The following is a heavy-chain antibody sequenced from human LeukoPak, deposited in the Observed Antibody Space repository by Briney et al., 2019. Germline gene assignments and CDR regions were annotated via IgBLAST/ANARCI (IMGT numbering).Heavy chain of an antibody. CDR3: ASHQGYRHDY. CDR1: GFTFSSYW. J-gene: IGHJ4*02. CDR2: IKQDGSEK. Sequence: GGSLRLSCAVSGFTFSSYWMSWVRQAPGKGLEWVANIKQDGSEKYYVDSMKGRFTISRDNAKNSLYLQMNSLRVEDTAVYYCASHQGYRHDYWGQGTLVTVSS. V-gene: IGHV3-7*01. D-gene: IGHD2-15*01.